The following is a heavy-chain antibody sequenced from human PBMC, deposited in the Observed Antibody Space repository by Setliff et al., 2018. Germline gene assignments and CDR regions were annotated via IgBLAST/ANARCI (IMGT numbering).Heavy chain of an antibody. CDR3: ARWTARAVDY. CDR2: IKQDGSDK. V-gene: IGHV3-7*03. Sequence: GGSLRLSCVVSGFPFRTYTMNWVRQAPGKGLEWVANIKQDGSDKYYVDSVKGRFTVSRDNAKNSLYLQMGSLRAEDTAVYYCARWTARAVDYWGQGTLVTVSS. CDR1: GFPFRTYT. J-gene: IGHJ4*02. D-gene: IGHD6-6*01.